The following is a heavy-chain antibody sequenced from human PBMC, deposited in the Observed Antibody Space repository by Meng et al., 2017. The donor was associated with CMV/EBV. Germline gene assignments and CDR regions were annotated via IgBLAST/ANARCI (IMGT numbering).Heavy chain of an antibody. CDR3: AVTYYYDSSGYPFDY. CDR2: INTNSGGT. Sequence: ASVKVSCKASGYTFTGYYMHWVRQAPGQGLEWMGWINTNSGGTNYAQKFQGRVTMTRDTSISTAYMELSRLRSDDTAVYYCAVTYYYDSSGYPFDYWGQGTLVTVSS. V-gene: IGHV1-2*02. CDR1: GYTFTGYY. J-gene: IGHJ4*02. D-gene: IGHD3-22*01.